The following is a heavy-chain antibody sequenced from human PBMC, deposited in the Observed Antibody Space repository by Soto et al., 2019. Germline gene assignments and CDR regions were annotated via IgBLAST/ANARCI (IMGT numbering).Heavy chain of an antibody. J-gene: IGHJ4*02. CDR1: GFTFSNYA. V-gene: IGHV3-30*18. Sequence: GSLRLSCVASGFTFSNYAMHWVRQAPGKGLGWVAVISSDGSEKYYLDSVRDRFTISRDNSKNTLYLQMNNLRPEDTAMYYCANSWTTLTTGFDFWGQGA. CDR2: ISSDGSEK. D-gene: IGHD4-17*01. CDR3: ANSWTTLTTGFDF.